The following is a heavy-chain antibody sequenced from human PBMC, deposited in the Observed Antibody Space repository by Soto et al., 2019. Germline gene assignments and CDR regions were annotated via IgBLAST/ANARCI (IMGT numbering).Heavy chain of an antibody. J-gene: IGHJ5*02. CDR3: AKTVLRFLEWLTWFDP. CDR2: ISGSGGST. CDR1: GFTFSSYA. V-gene: IGHV3-23*01. D-gene: IGHD3-3*01. Sequence: GGSLRLSCAASGFTFSSYAMSWVRQAPGKGLEWVSAISGSGGSTYYADSVKGRFTISRDNSKNTLHLQMNSLRAEDTAVYYCAKTVLRFLEWLTWFDPWGQGTLVTV.